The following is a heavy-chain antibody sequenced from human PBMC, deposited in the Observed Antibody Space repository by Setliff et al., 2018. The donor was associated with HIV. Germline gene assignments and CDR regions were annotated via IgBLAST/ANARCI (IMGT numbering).Heavy chain of an antibody. CDR2: INSGTGNT. Sequence: VASVKVSCKASGFIFTNYGIHWVRQAPGHSLEWMGFINSGTGNTTYSQKFQGRVTFSRDTSASTAYMELSSLRSEDTAVYYCANSVTDASYWYFIHWGRGSPVTVSS. J-gene: IGHJ2*01. D-gene: IGHD4-17*01. CDR3: ANSVTDASYWYFIH. V-gene: IGHV1-3*01. CDR1: GFIFTNYG.